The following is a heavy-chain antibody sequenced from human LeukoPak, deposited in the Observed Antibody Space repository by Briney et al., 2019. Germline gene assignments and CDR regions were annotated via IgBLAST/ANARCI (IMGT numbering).Heavy chain of an antibody. Sequence: SETLSLTCAVYGGSFRCYYWSWLRQPPGKGLEWIGEIKQSGSTNYNPSLKSRFTISVDTSKNQFSLKLSSVTAADTAVYYCARGPDAFDIWGQGTMVTVSS. CDR1: GGSFRCYY. J-gene: IGHJ3*02. V-gene: IGHV4-34*01. CDR3: ARGPDAFDI. CDR2: IKQSGST.